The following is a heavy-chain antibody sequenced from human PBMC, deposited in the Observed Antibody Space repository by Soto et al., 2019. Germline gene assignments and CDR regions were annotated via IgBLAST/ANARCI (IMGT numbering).Heavy chain of an antibody. CDR1: GFTFSVSA. J-gene: IGHJ6*02. Sequence: EVQLVESGGGLVQPGGSLKLSCAASGFTFSVSAMHWVRQASGKGLEWVGRIRSKANNYATSYAASVKGRFTMSRDDSKNTAYLQMNSLKTEDTAVYYCSRWSFYSKYHMDVWGQGTTVIVSS. CDR2: IRSKANNYAT. D-gene: IGHD4-4*01. V-gene: IGHV3-73*02. CDR3: SRWSFYSKYHMDV.